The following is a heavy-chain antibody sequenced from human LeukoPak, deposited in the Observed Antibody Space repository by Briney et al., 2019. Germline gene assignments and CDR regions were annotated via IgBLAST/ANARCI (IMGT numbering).Heavy chain of an antibody. D-gene: IGHD4-23*01. CDR1: GGSISSYY. J-gene: IGHJ4*02. CDR2: IYSSGST. Sequence: SETLSLTCTVSGGSISSYYWSWIRQPAGKGLEWIGRIYSSGSTNYNPSLKSRVTMSVDTSKNQLSLKLSSVTAADTAVYYCARGGKATVVTVWGQGTLVTVSS. V-gene: IGHV4-4*07. CDR3: ARGGKATVVTV.